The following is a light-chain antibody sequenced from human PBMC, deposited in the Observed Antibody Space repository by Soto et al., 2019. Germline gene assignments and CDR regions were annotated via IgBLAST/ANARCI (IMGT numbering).Light chain of an antibody. CDR3: QTWGTGTGV. CDR2: VDSDGSH. V-gene: IGLV4-69*01. CDR1: SGHSSYA. J-gene: IGLJ3*02. Sequence: QAVVTQSPSASASLGASVKFTCTLSSGHSSYAIAWHQQQPEKGPRYLMKVDSDGSHIKGDGIPDRFSGSSSGAERYLTISSLQSEDEADYYCQTWGTGTGVFGGGTKVTVL.